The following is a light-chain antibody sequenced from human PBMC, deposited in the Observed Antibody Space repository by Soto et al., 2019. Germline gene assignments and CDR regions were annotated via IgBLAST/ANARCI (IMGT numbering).Light chain of an antibody. J-gene: IGKJ4*01. CDR2: DAS. CDR3: QQFQSYALT. Sequence: AIQLTQSPSSLSASVGDRVTITCRASQGISSALAWYQYKPGRAPRLLIYDASSLQSGVSSRFSGSGSGTDFTLTISSLQPEDFATYYCQQFQSYALTFGGGTK. CDR1: QGISSA. V-gene: IGKV1-13*02.